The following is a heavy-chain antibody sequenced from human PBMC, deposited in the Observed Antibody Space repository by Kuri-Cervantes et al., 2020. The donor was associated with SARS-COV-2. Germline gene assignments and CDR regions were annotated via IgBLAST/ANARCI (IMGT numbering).Heavy chain of an antibody. CDR1: GDSVSNNSAA. J-gene: IGHJ6*02. Sequence: SQTLSLTCAISGDSVSNNSAAWNWIRQSPSRGLEWLGRTCYRSKWYNDYAVSVRSRITINPDTSTIQFSLQLNSVTPEDTAVYSCARITYQSWGDYYYGMDVWGQGTTVTVSS. V-gene: IGHV6-1*01. D-gene: IGHD1-20*01. CDR2: TCYRSKWYN. CDR3: ARITYQSWGDYYYGMDV.